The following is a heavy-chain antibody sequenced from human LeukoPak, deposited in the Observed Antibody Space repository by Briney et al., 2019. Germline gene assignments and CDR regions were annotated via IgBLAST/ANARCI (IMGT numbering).Heavy chain of an antibody. Sequence: GGSLRLSCAASGFTFSSNAMSWVRQAPGKGLEWVSAISGSGGSKYYADSVKGRFTISRDNSKNTLYLQMNSLRAEDTAVYYCAKAMVRGVVDYYYYMDVWGKGTTVTVSS. CDR1: GFTFSSNA. J-gene: IGHJ6*03. V-gene: IGHV3-23*01. CDR2: ISGSGGSK. CDR3: AKAMVRGVVDYYYYMDV. D-gene: IGHD3-10*01.